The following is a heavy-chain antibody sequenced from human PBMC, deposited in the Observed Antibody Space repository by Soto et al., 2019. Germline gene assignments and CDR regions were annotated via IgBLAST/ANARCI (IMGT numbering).Heavy chain of an antibody. CDR3: AKDPTSCDSSAQFDS. D-gene: IGHD3-22*01. CDR1: GGSFSGYY. J-gene: IGHJ4*02. V-gene: IGHV4-34*01. CDR2: INHSGST. Sequence: SETLSLTCAVYGGSFSGYYWSWIRPPPGKGLEWIGEINHSGSTLYNPSLKSRVTISVDTSEKQFSLKLSSVTAADTAVYYCAKDPTSCDSSAQFDSWGQGTLVTVSS.